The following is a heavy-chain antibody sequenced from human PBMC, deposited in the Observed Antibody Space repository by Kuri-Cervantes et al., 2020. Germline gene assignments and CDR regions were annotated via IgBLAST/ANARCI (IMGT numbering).Heavy chain of an antibody. D-gene: IGHD2-2*01. CDR2: ISSDGSST. V-gene: IGHV3-74*01. Sequence: GESLKISCAASGFTLRSYWMHWVRQVPGKGLLWVSRISSDGSSTSYADSVKGRFTISRDDAKNTLSLQMNSLRAEDTALYYCARACGKYQLLNYYYYMDVWGKGTTVTVSS. CDR1: GFTLRSYW. CDR3: ARACGKYQLLNYYYYMDV. J-gene: IGHJ6*03.